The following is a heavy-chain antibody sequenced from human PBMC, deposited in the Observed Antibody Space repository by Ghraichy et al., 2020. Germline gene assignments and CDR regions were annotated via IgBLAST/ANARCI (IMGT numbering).Heavy chain of an antibody. D-gene: IGHD6-19*01. Sequence: ETLRLSCAASGFSFSSYVMSWVRQAPGKGLQWVSAISGSAGSTDYADSVKGRFTISRDNSKNTLYLQMNSLRAEDTAIYYCAKGRDSSGWYDYFDYWGQGTLVTVSS. CDR1: GFSFSSYV. CDR3: AKGRDSSGWYDYFDY. CDR2: ISGSAGST. J-gene: IGHJ4*02. V-gene: IGHV3-23*01.